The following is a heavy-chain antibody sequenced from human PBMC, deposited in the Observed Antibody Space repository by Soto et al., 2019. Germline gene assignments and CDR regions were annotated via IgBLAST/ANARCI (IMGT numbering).Heavy chain of an antibody. Sequence: QVQLVESGGGVVQPGRSLRLSCAASEFTFSNYGMHWVRQAPGKGLEWVAVILNDGSNRYHADSVKDRFTISRDNSKNTLYLQMHSLRAVDTAVYYCARDDEYSGNGMDVWGQGTTVTVS. CDR3: ARDDEYSGNGMDV. CDR2: ILNDGSNR. J-gene: IGHJ6*02. V-gene: IGHV3-33*01. CDR1: EFTFSNYG. D-gene: IGHD3-10*01.